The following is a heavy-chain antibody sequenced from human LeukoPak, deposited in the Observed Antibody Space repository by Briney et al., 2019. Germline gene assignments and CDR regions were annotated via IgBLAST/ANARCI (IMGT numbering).Heavy chain of an antibody. CDR2: ISSSSSTI. V-gene: IGHV3-48*02. CDR1: GFTFSSYG. J-gene: IGHJ4*02. D-gene: IGHD5-18*01. CDR3: ARGGSGYSYGKIDS. Sequence: GSLRLSCAASGFTFSSYGMTWVRQAPGKGLEWVSYISSSSSTIYYADSVKGRFTISRDNAKNSLYLQMNSLRDEDTAVYYCARGGSGYSYGKIDSWGQGILVTVSS.